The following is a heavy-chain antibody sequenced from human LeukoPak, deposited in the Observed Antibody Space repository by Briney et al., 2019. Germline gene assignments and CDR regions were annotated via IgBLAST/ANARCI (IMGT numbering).Heavy chain of an antibody. V-gene: IGHV3-33*01. CDR1: GFSFSNYG. D-gene: IGHD3-16*01. Sequence: QPGRSPRLSCAASGFSFSNYGMHWVRQAPGKGLEWVAVIWYDGSNKYYADSVKGRFTISRDNSKNTLYVQMSSLRAEDTAVYYCARSNNGGWGYCDYWGEGPLVTVSS. J-gene: IGHJ4*02. CDR2: IWYDGSNK. CDR3: ARSNNGGWGYCDY.